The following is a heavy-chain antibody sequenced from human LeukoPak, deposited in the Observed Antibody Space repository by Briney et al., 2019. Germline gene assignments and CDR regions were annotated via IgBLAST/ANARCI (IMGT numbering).Heavy chain of an antibody. CDR3: ARLRVRGDDYYCFYGMDV. CDR2: IIPNFDTT. V-gene: IGHV1-69*13. J-gene: IGHJ6*04. D-gene: IGHD3-10*01. CDR1: GDTFSSYA. Sequence: SVKVSCKAPGDTFSSYAISWVRQAPGQGLEWMGGIIPNFDTTHYAQNFQGRVTITADESTSAAYMELSSLRSEDTAVYYCARLRVRGDDYYCFYGMDVWGKGTTVTVSS.